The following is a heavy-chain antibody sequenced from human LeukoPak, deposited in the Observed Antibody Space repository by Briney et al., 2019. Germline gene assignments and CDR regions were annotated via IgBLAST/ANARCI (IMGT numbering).Heavy chain of an antibody. CDR2: IIPIFGTA. J-gene: IGHJ4*02. V-gene: IGHV1-69*13. D-gene: IGHD2-2*01. CDR1: GGTLSSYA. Sequence: ASVKVSCKASGGTLSSYAISWVRQAPGQGLEWMGGIIPIFGTANYAQKFQGRVTITADESTSTAYMELSSLRSEDTAVYYCATRLAASWGFDYWGQGTLVTVSS. CDR3: ATRLAASWGFDY.